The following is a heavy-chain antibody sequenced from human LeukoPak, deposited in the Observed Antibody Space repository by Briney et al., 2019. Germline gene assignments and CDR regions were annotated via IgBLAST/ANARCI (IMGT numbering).Heavy chain of an antibody. V-gene: IGHV3-11*01. CDR3: ARDSAGTTFFLAATSRKGYLDY. CDR1: GFSFSNYW. Sequence: GGSLRLSCAASGFSFSNYWMSWVRQGPGKGLEWVSYISSSGSTIYYADSVKGRFTISRDNAKNSLYLQMNCLRAEDTAVYYCARDSAGTTFFLAATSRKGYLDYWGQGTLVTVSS. J-gene: IGHJ4*02. D-gene: IGHD1-7*01. CDR2: ISSSGSTI.